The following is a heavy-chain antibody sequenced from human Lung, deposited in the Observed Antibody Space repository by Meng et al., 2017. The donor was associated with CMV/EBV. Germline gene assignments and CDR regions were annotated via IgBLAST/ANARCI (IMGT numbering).Heavy chain of an antibody. CDR2: IYTGGIT. D-gene: IGHD2-8*02. V-gene: IGHV3-53*01. J-gene: IGHJ6*02. Sequence: LSLTXAASGFSVNSNFMNWVRQAPGKGLEWVSVIYTGGITYYADSVKGRFTISRDNSKNTVHLQMNNLRPGDTAVYYCARDLRPSGGGMEVWGQGTTVTVSS. CDR3: ARDLRPSGGGMEV. CDR1: GFSVNSNF.